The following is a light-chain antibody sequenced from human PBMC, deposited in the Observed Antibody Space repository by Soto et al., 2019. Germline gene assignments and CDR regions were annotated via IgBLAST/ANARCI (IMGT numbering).Light chain of an antibody. CDR3: QQRSNWPHSIT. CDR1: QSISGY. J-gene: IGKJ5*01. Sequence: EIVLTQSPGTLSLSPGGRPTLSCRASQSISGYLAWYQQKPGQAPRLLIYDASNRATGIPARFSGSGSETDFTLTISSLEPEDFAVYYCQQRSNWPHSITFGQGTRLEIK. V-gene: IGKV3-11*01. CDR2: DAS.